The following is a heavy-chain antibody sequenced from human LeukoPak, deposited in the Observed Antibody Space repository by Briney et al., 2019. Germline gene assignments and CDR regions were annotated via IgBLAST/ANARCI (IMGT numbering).Heavy chain of an antibody. D-gene: IGHD2-21*02. Sequence: TGRSLRLSCAASGFTFDDYAMHLVRQAPGKGLEWVSGISWNSGSIGYADSVKGRFTISRDNAKNSLYLQMNSLRAEDMALYYCAKAYCGGDCYWFDYWGQGTLVTVSS. CDR2: ISWNSGSI. CDR1: GFTFDDYA. J-gene: IGHJ4*02. V-gene: IGHV3-9*03. CDR3: AKAYCGGDCYWFDY.